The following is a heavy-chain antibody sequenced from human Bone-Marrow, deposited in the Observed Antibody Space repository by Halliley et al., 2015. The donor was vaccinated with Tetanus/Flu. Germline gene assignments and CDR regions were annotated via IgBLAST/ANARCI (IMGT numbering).Heavy chain of an antibody. J-gene: IGHJ4*02. CDR3: AKEFNFWSGYIFDY. V-gene: IGHV3-23*01. Sequence: SDVSGGGGSPSYADPVKGRFTISRDNSKNTLYLQMNSLRAEDTAVYYCAKEFNFWSGYIFDYWGQGTMVSVSS. CDR2: VSGGGGSP. D-gene: IGHD3-3*01.